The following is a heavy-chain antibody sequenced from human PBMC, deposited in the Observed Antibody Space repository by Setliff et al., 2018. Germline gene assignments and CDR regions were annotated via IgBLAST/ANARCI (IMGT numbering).Heavy chain of an antibody. J-gene: IGHJ4*02. CDR1: GGSISSRSYY. Sequence: SETLSLTCTVSGGSISSRSYYWGWIRQPPGKGLEWIGSIYHSGSSCYNPSLRSRVTISVDTSKNQFSLKLSSMTAADTAVYYCARGRPPLVGDYWGQGTLVTVSS. CDR2: IYHSGSS. D-gene: IGHD2-2*01. V-gene: IGHV4-39*07. CDR3: ARGRPPLVGDY.